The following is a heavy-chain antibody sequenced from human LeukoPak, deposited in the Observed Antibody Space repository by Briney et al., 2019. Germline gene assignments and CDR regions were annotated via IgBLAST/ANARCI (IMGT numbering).Heavy chain of an antibody. D-gene: IGHD5-18*01. Sequence: GGSLRLSCAASGFTFSDYWIHWVRQAPGKGLEWVATISYDGNKKYHADSVKGRFTISRDDSKNTLSLQMNSLRVEDTAVYYCARDRGYSYIDYWGQGTLVTVSS. J-gene: IGHJ4*02. CDR1: GFTFSDYW. CDR3: ARDRGYSYIDY. V-gene: IGHV3-30*03. CDR2: ISYDGNKK.